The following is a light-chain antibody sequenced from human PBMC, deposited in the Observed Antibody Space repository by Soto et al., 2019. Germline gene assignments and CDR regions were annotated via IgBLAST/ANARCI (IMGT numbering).Light chain of an antibody. CDR1: QSISSW. CDR2: KTS. CDR3: QQSYSTPRT. V-gene: IGKV1-5*03. J-gene: IGKJ1*01. Sequence: DIQMTQSPSTLSASVGDRVTITCRASQSISSWLAWYQQKPGKAPKLLIYKTSNLESGVPSRFSGSGSGTEFSLTISSLQPDDFATYYCQQSYSTPRTFGQGTKV.